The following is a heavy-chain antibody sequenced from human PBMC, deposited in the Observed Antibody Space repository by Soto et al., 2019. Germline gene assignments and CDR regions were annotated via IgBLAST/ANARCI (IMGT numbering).Heavy chain of an antibody. D-gene: IGHD2-2*03. CDR2: ISYDGSNK. CDR3: ARDGYGISTSCFSFDY. Sequence: QVQLVESGGGVVQPGRSLRLSCAASGFTFSSYAMHWVRQAPGKGLEWVAVISYDGSNKYYADSVKGRFTISRDNSKNTLYLQMNSLRAEDTAVYYCARDGYGISTSCFSFDYWGQGTLFTVSS. CDR1: GFTFSSYA. V-gene: IGHV3-30-3*01. J-gene: IGHJ4*02.